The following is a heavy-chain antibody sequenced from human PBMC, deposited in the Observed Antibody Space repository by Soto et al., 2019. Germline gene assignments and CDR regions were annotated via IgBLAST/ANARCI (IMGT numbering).Heavy chain of an antibody. J-gene: IGHJ4*02. Sequence: GGSLRLSCAASGFTFSDYAMHWVRQAPGKGLEWVAVISYDGSNKSHADSVKGRFTISRDNSKNTLYLQMDSLRAEDTAVYYCARDHRALRFFEWLLPVDYWGQGTLVTVSS. CDR3: ARDHRALRFFEWLLPVDY. CDR1: GFTFSDYA. D-gene: IGHD3-3*01. CDR2: ISYDGSNK. V-gene: IGHV3-30-3*01.